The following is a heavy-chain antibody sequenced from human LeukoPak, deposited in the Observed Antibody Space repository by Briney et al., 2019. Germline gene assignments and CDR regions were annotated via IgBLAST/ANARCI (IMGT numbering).Heavy chain of an antibody. D-gene: IGHD3-3*01. CDR3: ARSYYDFWSGYYGDNWFDP. V-gene: IGHV4-39*01. Sequence: SETLSLTXTVSGGSSSSSSYYWGWIRQPPGKGLQWIGSIYYSGSTYYNPSLKSRVTISVDTSKNQFSLKLSSVTAADTAVYYCARSYYDFWSGYYGDNWFDPWGQGTLVTVSS. CDR2: IYYSGST. CDR1: GGSSSSSSYY. J-gene: IGHJ5*02.